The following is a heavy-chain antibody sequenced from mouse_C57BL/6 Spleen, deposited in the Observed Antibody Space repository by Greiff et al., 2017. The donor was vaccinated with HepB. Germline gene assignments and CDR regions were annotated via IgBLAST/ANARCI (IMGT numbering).Heavy chain of an antibody. CDR3: ARDYYGSSPYWYFDV. Sequence: EVKLMESGPGMVKPSQSLSLTCTVTGYSITSGYDWHWIRHFPGNKLEWMGYISYSGSTNYNPSPKSRISITHDTSKNHFFLKLNSVTTEDTATYYCARDYYGSSPYWYFDVWGTGTTVTVSS. CDR2: ISYSGST. D-gene: IGHD1-1*01. CDR1: GYSITSGYD. J-gene: IGHJ1*03. V-gene: IGHV3-1*01.